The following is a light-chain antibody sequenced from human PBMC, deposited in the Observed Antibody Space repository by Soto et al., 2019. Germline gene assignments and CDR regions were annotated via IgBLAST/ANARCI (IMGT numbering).Light chain of an antibody. CDR3: CSHAGTYAWV. CDR1: SSDVGGYNY. Sequence: QSALTQPRSVSGSPGQSVTISCTGTSSDVGGYNYVSWFQHHPGKAPKLMIYDVSKRPSGVPGRFSGSKSGNTASLTISGLQAEDGADYYCCSHAGTYAWVFGGGTKLTVL. V-gene: IGLV2-11*01. J-gene: IGLJ3*02. CDR2: DVS.